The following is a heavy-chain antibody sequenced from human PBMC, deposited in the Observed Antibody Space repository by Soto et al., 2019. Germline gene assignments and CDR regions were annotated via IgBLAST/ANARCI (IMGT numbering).Heavy chain of an antibody. J-gene: IGHJ4*02. CDR1: GGTFSSYD. D-gene: IGHD1-7*01. V-gene: IGHV1-69*13. CDR3: AREGIVTGTNVYYFDY. CDR2: IIPIFGTA. Sequence: SVKVSCKASGGTFSSYDISWVRQAPGQGLEWMGGIIPIFGTANYAQKFQGRVTITADESTSTAYMELSSLRSEDTAVYYCAREGIVTGTNVYYFDYWGQGTLVTVS.